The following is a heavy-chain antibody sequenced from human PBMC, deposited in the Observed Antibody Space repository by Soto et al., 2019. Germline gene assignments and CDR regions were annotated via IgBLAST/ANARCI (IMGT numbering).Heavy chain of an antibody. J-gene: IGHJ4*02. CDR3: AKVGVLVVVAAGFDY. CDR2: ISGSGGST. Sequence: EVQLLETGGGLVQPGGSLRLSCAASGFTFSSYAMSWVRQAPGKGLEWVSAISGSGGSTYYADSVKGRFTISRDNSKNTLYLQMNSLRAEDTAVYYCAKVGVLVVVAAGFDYWGQGTLVTVSS. D-gene: IGHD2-15*01. CDR1: GFTFSSYA. V-gene: IGHV3-23*01.